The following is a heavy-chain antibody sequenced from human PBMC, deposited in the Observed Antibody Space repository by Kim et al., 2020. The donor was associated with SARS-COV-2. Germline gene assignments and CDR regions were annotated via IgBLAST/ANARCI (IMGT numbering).Heavy chain of an antibody. CDR2: GAAT. V-gene: IGHV3-23*01. Sequence: GAATYYADSVRGRFTISRDTSKNTLSLQMNSLRAEDTALYYCAKTGQLDYWGQGTLVTVSS. D-gene: IGHD6-13*01. CDR3: AKTGQLDY. J-gene: IGHJ4*02.